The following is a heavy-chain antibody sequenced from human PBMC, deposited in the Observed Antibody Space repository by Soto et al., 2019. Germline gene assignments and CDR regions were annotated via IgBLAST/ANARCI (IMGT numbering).Heavy chain of an antibody. CDR3: ARGRHSGFDY. V-gene: IGHV6-1*01. J-gene: IGHJ4*02. CDR2: TYYRSKWSN. D-gene: IGHD1-26*01. Sequence: QVQLQQSGPGLVKPSQTLSLTCAISGDSVFTNGVAWNWLRQSPSRGLEWLGRTYYRSKWSNDYAVSVKSRITINLDTSKNQLSLQLNSVIPEETAVYYCARGRHSGFDYWGQGTLVTVSS. CDR1: GDSVFTNGVA.